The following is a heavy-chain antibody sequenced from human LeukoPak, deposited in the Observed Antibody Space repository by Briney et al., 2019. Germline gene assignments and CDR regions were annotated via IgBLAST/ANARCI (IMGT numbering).Heavy chain of an antibody. D-gene: IGHD6-13*01. Sequence: SETLSLTCTVSGGSLSTYYWSWIRQPPGRGLEWIGYIYYSGSTSYNPSLKSRVTISVDTSKNQFSLRLSSVTAADTAVYYCARGRHVAATGFFDYWGQGTLVTVSS. V-gene: IGHV4-59*01. J-gene: IGHJ4*02. CDR3: ARGRHVAATGFFDY. CDR2: IYYSGST. CDR1: GGSLSTYY.